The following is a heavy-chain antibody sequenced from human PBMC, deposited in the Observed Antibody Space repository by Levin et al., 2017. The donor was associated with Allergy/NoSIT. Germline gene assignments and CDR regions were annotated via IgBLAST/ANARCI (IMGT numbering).Heavy chain of an antibody. J-gene: IGHJ5*02. V-gene: IGHV3-30-3*01. Sequence: PGGSLRLSCAASGFTFSSYAMHWVRQAPGKGLEWVAVISYDGSNKYYADSVKGRFTISRDNSKNTLYLQMNSLRAEDTAVYYCVLLGGSTGNWFDPWGQGTLVTVSS. CDR1: GFTFSSYA. CDR2: ISYDGSNK. D-gene: IGHD4-17*01. CDR3: VLLGGSTGNWFDP.